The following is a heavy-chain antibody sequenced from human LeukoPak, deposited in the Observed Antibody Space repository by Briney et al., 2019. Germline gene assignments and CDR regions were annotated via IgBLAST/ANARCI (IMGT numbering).Heavy chain of an antibody. V-gene: IGHV4-39*07. J-gene: IGHJ4*02. D-gene: IGHD3-22*01. CDR1: GGSISSSSYY. CDR2: IYYSGST. CDR3: ARARVVITY. Sequence: PSETLSLTCTVSGGSISSSSYYWGWIRQPPGKGLEWIGSIYYSGSTNYNPSLKSRVTISVDTSKNQFSLKLSSVTAADTAVYYCARARVVITYWGQGTLVTVSS.